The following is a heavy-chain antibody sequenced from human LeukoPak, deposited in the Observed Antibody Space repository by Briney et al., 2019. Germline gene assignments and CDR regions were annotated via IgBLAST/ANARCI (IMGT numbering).Heavy chain of an antibody. V-gene: IGHV1-69*05. CDR2: IIPIFGTV. J-gene: IGHJ6*03. CDR1: GGTFSSYA. Sequence: SVKVSCKASGGTFSSYAISWVRQAPGQGLEWMGGIIPIFGTVNYAQNLQGRVTMTTDTSTSTAYMEMRSLTSDDTAVYYCARTHSNGWYSLGYYYMDVWGKGTTVTVSS. D-gene: IGHD6-19*01. CDR3: ARTHSNGWYSLGYYYMDV.